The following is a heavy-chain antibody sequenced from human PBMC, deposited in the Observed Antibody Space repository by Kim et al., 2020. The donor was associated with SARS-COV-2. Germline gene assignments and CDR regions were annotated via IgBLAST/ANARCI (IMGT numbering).Heavy chain of an antibody. V-gene: IGHV3-30*03. D-gene: IGHD4-4*01. Sequence: GGSLRLSCAASGFTFSSYGMHWVRQAPGKGLEWVAVISYDGSNKYYADSVKGRFTISRDNSKNTLYLQMNSLRAEDTAVYYCAAGGNYELYYFDYWGQGTLVTVSS. J-gene: IGHJ4*02. CDR2: ISYDGSNK. CDR3: AAGGNYELYYFDY. CDR1: GFTFSSYG.